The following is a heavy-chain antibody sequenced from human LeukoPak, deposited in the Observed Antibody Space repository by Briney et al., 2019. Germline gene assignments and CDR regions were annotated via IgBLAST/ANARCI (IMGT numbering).Heavy chain of an antibody. J-gene: IGHJ4*02. V-gene: IGHV3-48*01. Sequence: GGSLRLSCAASGFTFSSYRMNWVRQAPGKGLEWVSYISSSSSTIYYADSVKGRFTISRDNAKNSLYLQMNSLRAEDTAVYYCARDRIPYYYDSSGPYPDYWGQGTLVTVSS. D-gene: IGHD3-22*01. CDR2: ISSSSSTI. CDR1: GFTFSSYR. CDR3: ARDRIPYYYDSSGPYPDY.